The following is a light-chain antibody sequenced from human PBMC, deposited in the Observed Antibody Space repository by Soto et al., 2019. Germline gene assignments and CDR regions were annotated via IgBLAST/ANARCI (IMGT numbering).Light chain of an antibody. Sequence: EIGLTQSPRTLSLSPVDRSTLSLSASQSVGSDYVAWYQQKPGQAPRIIIFAASGRATGIPDRFSGSGSGTDFTLTISRLEPEDFAVYYCQQYGYLSWTFGQGTKVDI. CDR2: AAS. CDR3: QQYGYLSWT. V-gene: IGKV3-20*01. J-gene: IGKJ1*01. CDR1: QSVGSDY.